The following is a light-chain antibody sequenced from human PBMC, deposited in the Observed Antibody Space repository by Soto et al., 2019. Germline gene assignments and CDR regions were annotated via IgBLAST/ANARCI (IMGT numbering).Light chain of an antibody. Sequence: DIQMTQSPSTLSASVGDRVTITCRASQSISSWLAWYQQKPGKAPKLLIYDASSLKSGVPSRFSGSGSGTEFTLTISSLQPDDFATYYCQQYNSYSSTFGQGTKVDI. CDR1: QSISSW. J-gene: IGKJ1*01. CDR3: QQYNSYSST. CDR2: DAS. V-gene: IGKV1-5*01.